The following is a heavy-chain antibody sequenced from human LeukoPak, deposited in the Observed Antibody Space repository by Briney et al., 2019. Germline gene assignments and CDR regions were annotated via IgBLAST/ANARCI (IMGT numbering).Heavy chain of an antibody. V-gene: IGHV1-2*02. Sequence: GASVKVSCKASRYTFTGYYMHWVRQAPRQGREWMGWINPNSGGTNYAQKFQGRVTMTRDTSISTAYMQLSSLRSDDTAVYYCARGYCSGDCFTLFDYWRQGTLVTVSS. CDR3: ARGYCSGDCFTLFDY. J-gene: IGHJ4*02. D-gene: IGHD2-21*02. CDR2: INPNSGGT. CDR1: RYTFTGYY.